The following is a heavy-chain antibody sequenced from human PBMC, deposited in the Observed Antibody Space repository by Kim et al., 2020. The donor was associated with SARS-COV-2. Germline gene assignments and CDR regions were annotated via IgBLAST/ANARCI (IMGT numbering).Heavy chain of an antibody. CDR2: T. D-gene: IGHD6-19*01. Sequence: TYYADSVKGRFTISRDNSKNTLYLQMNSLRAEDTAVYYCAKSGWGYYFDYWGQGTLVTVSS. J-gene: IGHJ4*02. CDR3: AKSGWGYYFDY. V-gene: IGHV3-23*01.